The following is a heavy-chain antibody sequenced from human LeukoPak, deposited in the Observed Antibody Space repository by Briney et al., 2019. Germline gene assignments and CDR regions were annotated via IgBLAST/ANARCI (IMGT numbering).Heavy chain of an antibody. D-gene: IGHD3-3*01. CDR2: IYSSGII. CDR3: ARDTGKSGYPDY. V-gene: IGHV4-4*07. Sequence: SETLSLTCTVSGGSISSYYWSWIRQPAGKARGWIGRIYSSGIINYNPSLKSRVTMSLDNSKNQLSLKLSYVTAADTAVYYCARDTGKSGYPDYWGQGTLVTVSS. CDR1: GGSISSYY. J-gene: IGHJ4*02.